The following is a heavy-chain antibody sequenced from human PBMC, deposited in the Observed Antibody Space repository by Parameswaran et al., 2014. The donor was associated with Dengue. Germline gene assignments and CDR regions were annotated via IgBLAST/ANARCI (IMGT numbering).Heavy chain of an antibody. CDR2: INHSGST. Sequence: WIRQPPGKGLEWIGEINHSGSTNYNPSLKSRVTISVDTSKNQFSLKLSSVTAADTAVYYCARRKNGYSYGLGAGGMDVWGQGTTVTVSS. D-gene: IGHD5-18*01. J-gene: IGHJ6*02. V-gene: IGHV4-34*01. CDR3: ARRKNGYSYGLGAGGMDV.